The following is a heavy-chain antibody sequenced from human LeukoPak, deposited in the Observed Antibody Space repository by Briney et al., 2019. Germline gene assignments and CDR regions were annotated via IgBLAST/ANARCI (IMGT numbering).Heavy chain of an antibody. CDR1: GDSFSSNSAA. V-gene: IGHV6-1*01. CDR2: TYYRSKRYN. CDR3: ARTASRVGENWFDP. Sequence: SQTLSLTCAISGDSFSSNSAAWSWIRQSPSRGLEWLGRTYYRSKRYNEYAISVKRLITINPDTSKNQFSLQLDSVTPEDTALYYCARTASRVGENWFDPWGQGTLVTVSS. D-gene: IGHD1-26*01. J-gene: IGHJ5*02.